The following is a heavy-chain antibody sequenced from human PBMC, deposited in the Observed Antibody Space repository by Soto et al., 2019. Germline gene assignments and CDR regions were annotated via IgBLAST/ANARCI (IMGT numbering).Heavy chain of an antibody. CDR1: GYTFITYE. D-gene: IGHD6-13*01. CDR3: ARGDSFTSRWYWFDS. V-gene: IGHV1-8*01. J-gene: IGHJ5*01. Sequence: QVQLVQSGVEVKKPGASVQVSCKTSGYTFITYEITWVRQAPGQGLEWMGWMNPRSGNTGYAQKFQGRVAMTRDTSVNTAYMQLTNLTSEDTAVYYGARGDSFTSRWYWFDSWGQGTLVAVSS. CDR2: MNPRSGNT.